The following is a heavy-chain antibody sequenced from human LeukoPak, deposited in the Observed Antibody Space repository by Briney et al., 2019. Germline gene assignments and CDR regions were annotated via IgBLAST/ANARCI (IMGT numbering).Heavy chain of an antibody. J-gene: IGHJ4*02. D-gene: IGHD6-13*01. V-gene: IGHV4-39*01. CDR2: IYYSGST. CDR3: ARPGIAAAGTAGVFDY. Sequence: PSETLSLTCTVSGGSISSSSYYWGWIRQPPGKGLEWIGSIYYSGSTYYNPSLKSRVTISVDTSKNQFSLKLSSVTAADTAVYYSARPGIAAAGTAGVFDYWGQGTLVTVSS. CDR1: GGSISSSSYY.